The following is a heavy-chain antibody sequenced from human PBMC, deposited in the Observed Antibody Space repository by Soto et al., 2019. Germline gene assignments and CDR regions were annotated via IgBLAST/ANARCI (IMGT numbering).Heavy chain of an antibody. CDR1: GYTFTRYW. CDR3: ARQYAPHTYGMDV. V-gene: IGHV5-51*01. CDR2: IYPGDSDT. J-gene: IGHJ6*02. Sequence: PGESLKISCQASGYTFTRYWIGWVRQMSGKGLEWMGIIYPGDSDTRYSPSFQGRVTISADKSTNTAYLQWSSLRASHTATYYCARQYAPHTYGMDVWGQGTTVTVSS.